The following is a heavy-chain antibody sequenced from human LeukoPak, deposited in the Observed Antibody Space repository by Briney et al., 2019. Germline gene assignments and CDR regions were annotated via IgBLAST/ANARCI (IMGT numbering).Heavy chain of an antibody. CDR2: ISSSGSTI. D-gene: IGHD4-23*01. J-gene: IGHJ3*02. Sequence: QPGGSLRLSCAASGFTFSSYEMNWVRQAPGKGLEWVSYISSSGSTIYYADSVKGRFTISRDNAKNSLYLQMNSLRAEDTAVYYCAGDKLRWSLDAFDIWGQGTMVTVSS. CDR1: GFTFSSYE. V-gene: IGHV3-48*03. CDR3: AGDKLRWSLDAFDI.